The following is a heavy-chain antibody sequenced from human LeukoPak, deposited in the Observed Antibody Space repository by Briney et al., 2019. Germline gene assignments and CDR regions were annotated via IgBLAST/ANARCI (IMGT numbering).Heavy chain of an antibody. CDR2: IWYDGSYK. Sequence: GKSLRLSCAASGFSFSNSGMHWVRQAPGKGLEWVAIIWYDGSYKYYADSVKGRFTISRDNSKSTLYLQMNSLRAEDTAVYYCARRSGGSGWYYYFDYWGQGTLVTVSS. CDR1: GFSFSNSG. J-gene: IGHJ4*02. D-gene: IGHD6-13*01. CDR3: ARRSGGSGWYYYFDY. V-gene: IGHV3-33*01.